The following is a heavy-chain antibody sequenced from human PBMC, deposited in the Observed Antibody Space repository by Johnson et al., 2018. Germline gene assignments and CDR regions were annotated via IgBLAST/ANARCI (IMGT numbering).Heavy chain of an antibody. CDR1: GFTFSSYG. V-gene: IGHV3-33*01. CDR3: AREAGGGAFDI. CDR2: IWYDGSNK. J-gene: IGHJ3*02. D-gene: IGHD3-16*01. Sequence: VQLLETGGGVVQPGRSLRLSCAASGFTFSSYGMHWVRQAPGKGLEWVAVIWYDGSNKYYADSVKGRFTISRDNSKNTLYLQMNSLRAEDTAVYYCAREAGGGAFDIWGQGTMVTVSS.